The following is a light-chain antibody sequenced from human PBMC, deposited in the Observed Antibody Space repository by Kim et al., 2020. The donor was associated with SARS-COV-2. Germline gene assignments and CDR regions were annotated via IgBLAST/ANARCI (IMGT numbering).Light chain of an antibody. CDR1: KLGDKY. CDR3: QAWDSTVV. Sequence: VSVAPGQTASITCSGDKLGDKYACWYQQKPGQSPVLVIYQDSKRPSGIPERFSGSNSGNTATLTISGTQAMDEADYYCQAWDSTVVFGGGTKLTVL. V-gene: IGLV3-1*01. CDR2: QDS. J-gene: IGLJ2*01.